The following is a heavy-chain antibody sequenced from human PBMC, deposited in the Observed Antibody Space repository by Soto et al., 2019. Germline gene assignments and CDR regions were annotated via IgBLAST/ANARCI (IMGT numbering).Heavy chain of an antibody. CDR3: ARSNGIAAAGPPFDY. CDR2: ISTYNGDT. Sequence: GASVKVSCNAAGYTFTGDGCSWAGQASGQGLEWMGWISTYNGDTHYAQNLQGRVTMTTDTSTSTAYMELRSLRSDDTAVYYCARSNGIAAAGPPFDYWGQGTLVTVSS. D-gene: IGHD6-13*01. CDR1: GYTFTGDG. J-gene: IGHJ4*02. V-gene: IGHV1-18*01.